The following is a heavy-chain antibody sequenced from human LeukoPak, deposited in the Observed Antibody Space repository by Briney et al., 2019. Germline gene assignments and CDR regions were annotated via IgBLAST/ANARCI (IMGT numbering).Heavy chain of an antibody. J-gene: IGHJ4*02. CDR2: VSGNGAGT. Sequence: QTGGSLRLSCAASRFTFSSYAMSWVRQAPGKGLEWVSGVSGNGAGTYYADSVKGRFTISRDNSKNTLYLQMNSLRAEDTAVYYCARGSLGYSSSRYVYWGQGTLVTVSS. V-gene: IGHV3-23*01. CDR3: ARGSLGYSSSRYVY. D-gene: IGHD6-13*01. CDR1: RFTFSSYA.